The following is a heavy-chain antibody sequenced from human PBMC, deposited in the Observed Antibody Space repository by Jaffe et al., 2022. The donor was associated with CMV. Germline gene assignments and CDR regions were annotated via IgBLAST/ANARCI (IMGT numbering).Heavy chain of an antibody. V-gene: IGHV4-4*07. CDR2: IYTSGST. CDR1: GGSISSYY. Sequence: QVQLQESGPGLVKPSETLSLTCTVSGGSISSYYWSWIRQPAGKGLEWIGRIYTSGSTNYNPSLKSRVTMSVDTSKNQFSLKLSSVTAADTAVYYCARDYIVGARGGNDDAFDIWGQGTMVTVSS. CDR3: ARDYIVGARGGNDDAFDI. J-gene: IGHJ3*02. D-gene: IGHD1-26*01.